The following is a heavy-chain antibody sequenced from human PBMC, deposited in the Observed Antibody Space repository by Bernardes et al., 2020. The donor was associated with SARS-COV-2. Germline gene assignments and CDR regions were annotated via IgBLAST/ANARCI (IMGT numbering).Heavy chain of an antibody. CDR3: ARTYTSSQGWFDP. J-gene: IGHJ5*02. Sequence: SGPTLVKPTETLTLTCTVSGFSLSNAGFSFSNSRMGVSWIRQPPGKALEWLAHIFSNDEKSYSTSLKSRLTISKDTSKSQVFLTMTNMDPVDTATYYCARTYTSSQGWFDPWGQGTLVTVSS. V-gene: IGHV2-26*01. CDR1: GFSLSNAGFSFSNSRMG. CDR2: IFSNDEK. D-gene: IGHD6-13*01.